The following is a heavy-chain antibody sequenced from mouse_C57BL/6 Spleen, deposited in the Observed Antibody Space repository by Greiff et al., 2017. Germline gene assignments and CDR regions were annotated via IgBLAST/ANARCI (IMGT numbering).Heavy chain of an antibody. CDR1: GYSITSGYY. D-gene: IGHD4-1*02. CDR3: ASPQLGGSDYYAMDY. Sequence: EVQVVESGPGLVKPSQSLSLTCSVTGYSITSGYYWNWIRQFPGNKLEWMGYISYDGSNNYNPSLKNRISITRDTSKNQFFLKLNSVTTEDTATYYCASPQLGGSDYYAMDYWGQGTSVTVSS. CDR2: ISYDGSN. V-gene: IGHV3-6*01. J-gene: IGHJ4*01.